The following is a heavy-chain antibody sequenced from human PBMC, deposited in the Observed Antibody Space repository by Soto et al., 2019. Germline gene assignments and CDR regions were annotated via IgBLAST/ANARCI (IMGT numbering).Heavy chain of an antibody. D-gene: IGHD6-13*01. J-gene: IGHJ4*02. CDR1: GYTFTHY. CDR3: ARDLAAGDY. V-gene: IGHV1-46*01. Sequence: QVQLVQSGAEVKKPGASVKLSCRTSGYTFTHYIHWVRQAPGQGLEWLAIINPASGSTNHAQDFQGRVTLTMDTSTTTVYVELSGLSAEDTAIFYCARDLAAGDYCGQGTLVTVSS. CDR2: INPASGST.